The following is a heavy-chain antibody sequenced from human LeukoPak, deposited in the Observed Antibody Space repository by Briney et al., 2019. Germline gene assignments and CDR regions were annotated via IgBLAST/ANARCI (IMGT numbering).Heavy chain of an antibody. CDR3: ASPTMVRGNLGFDP. D-gene: IGHD3-10*01. Sequence: GGSLRLSCAASGFTFSSYSMNWVRQAPGKGLEWVSSISSSSSYIYYADSVKGRFTISRDNAKNSLYLQMNSLRAEDTAVYYCASPTMVRGNLGFDPWGQGALVTVSS. CDR1: GFTFSSYS. CDR2: ISSSSSYI. V-gene: IGHV3-21*01. J-gene: IGHJ5*02.